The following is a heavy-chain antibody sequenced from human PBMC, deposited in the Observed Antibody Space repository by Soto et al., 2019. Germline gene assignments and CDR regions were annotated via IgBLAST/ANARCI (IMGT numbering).Heavy chain of an antibody. J-gene: IGHJ4*02. V-gene: IGHV3-23*01. CDR1: GFTFSSYA. CDR2: ISGSGGST. D-gene: IGHD6-13*01. CDR3: PKADKSKSSSRIFDY. Sequence: GGSLRLSCAASGFTFSSYAMSWVRQAPGKGLEWVSAISGSGGSTYYADSVKGRFTISRDNSKNTLYLQMNSLRAEDTAVYYCPKADKSKSSSRIFDYWGQGTLVTVSS.